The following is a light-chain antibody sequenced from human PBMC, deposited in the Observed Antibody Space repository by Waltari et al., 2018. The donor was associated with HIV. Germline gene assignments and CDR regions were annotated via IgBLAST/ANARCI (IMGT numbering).Light chain of an antibody. CDR1: SRDIGAFTY. Sequence: QSALTMPPSASGSPGQSVTISSTGTSRDIGAFTYVSCYQQHPCEAPVLIITDISKRSSGVPERFSGSKCGNAASVTGAGLQAEYEADYCCASDGGSNNVLFGGGTKLTVL. CDR2: DIS. V-gene: IGLV2-8*01. J-gene: IGLJ2*01. CDR3: ASDGGSNNVL.